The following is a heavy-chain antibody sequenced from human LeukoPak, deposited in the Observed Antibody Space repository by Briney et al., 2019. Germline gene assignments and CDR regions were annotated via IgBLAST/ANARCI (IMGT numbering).Heavy chain of an antibody. Sequence: PGGSLRLSCAASGFTFSSYWMSWVRQAPGKGLEWVANIKQDGSEKYYVDSVKSRFTISRDNAKNSLYLQMNSLRAEDTAVYYCARSGRGVDSFYFYMDVWGKGTTVTVSS. V-gene: IGHV3-7*01. CDR3: ARSGRGVDSFYFYMDV. CDR2: IKQDGSEK. D-gene: IGHD3-10*01. CDR1: GFTFSSYW. J-gene: IGHJ6*03.